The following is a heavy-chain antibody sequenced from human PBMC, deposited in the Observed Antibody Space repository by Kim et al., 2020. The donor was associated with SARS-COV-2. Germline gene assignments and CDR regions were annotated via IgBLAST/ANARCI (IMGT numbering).Heavy chain of an antibody. Sequence: ASVKVSCKTSGYTFSSYDINWVRQATGQGLEWMGWMNPNSGNKGYAQKFQGRVTMTRNTSISTAYMELSGLRSEDTAMYFCVRVKYSSFRYYCALDVWGQGTTVTVSS. V-gene: IGHV1-8*01. D-gene: IGHD6-6*01. CDR2: MNPNSGNK. CDR3: VRVKYSSFRYYCALDV. J-gene: IGHJ6*02. CDR1: GYTFSSYD.